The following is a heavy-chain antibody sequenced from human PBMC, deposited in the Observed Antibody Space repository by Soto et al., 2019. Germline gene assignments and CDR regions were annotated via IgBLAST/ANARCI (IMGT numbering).Heavy chain of an antibody. CDR1: GGSISSSNW. J-gene: IGHJ3*02. CDR2: IYHSGST. Sequence: QVQLQESGPGLVKPSGTLSLTCAVSGGSISSSNWWSWVRQPPGKGLEWIGEIYHSGSTNYNPSLRSRATISVDQSRNQFSLKLSSVTAADTAVYYCARHGPDMVRGVILAFDIWGQGTMVTVSS. V-gene: IGHV4-4*02. CDR3: ARHGPDMVRGVILAFDI. D-gene: IGHD3-10*01.